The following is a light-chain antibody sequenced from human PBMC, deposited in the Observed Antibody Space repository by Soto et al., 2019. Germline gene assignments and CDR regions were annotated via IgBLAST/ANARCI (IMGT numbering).Light chain of an antibody. CDR1: QSLVH. CDR2: MIL. J-gene: IGKJ2*01. V-gene: IGKV2-30*01. Sequence: DVVVTQSPLSLPVTLGQPASISCRSNQSLVHLNWFRQRPGKSPRRLIYMILNRDSGVPDRFSGSGSGSDFSLKISRVETEDIGIYYCMQATYWPYTFGQGTKLESK. CDR3: MQATYWPYT.